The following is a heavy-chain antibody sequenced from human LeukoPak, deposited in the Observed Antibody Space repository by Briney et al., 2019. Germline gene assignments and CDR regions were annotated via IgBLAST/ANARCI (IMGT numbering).Heavy chain of an antibody. V-gene: IGHV1-69*06. CDR1: GGTFSSYA. CDR3: ARATYEVLLWFGELLPVDY. CDR2: IIPIFGTA. D-gene: IGHD3-10*01. J-gene: IGHJ4*02. Sequence: VASVKVSCKASGGTFSSYAISWVRQAPGQGLEWMGGIIPIFGTANYAQKFQGRVTITADKSTSTAYMELSSLRSEDTAVYYCARATYEVLLWFGELLPVDYWGQGTLVTVSS.